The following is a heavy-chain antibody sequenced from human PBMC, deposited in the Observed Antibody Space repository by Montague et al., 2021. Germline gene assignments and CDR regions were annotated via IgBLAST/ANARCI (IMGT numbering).Heavy chain of an antibody. Sequence: SETLSLTCTVSGASITSNIYYWGWIRQSPGKGLEWIGSIYYSGNSFYQPSLKSRTTMAVDTSKNQLSLKLSSVTAADTAIYYCARVFSSWYVGWFDPWGQGTLVTVSS. V-gene: IGHV4-39*07. CDR2: IYYSGNS. J-gene: IGHJ5*02. CDR1: GASITSNIYY. CDR3: ARVFSSWYVGWFDP. D-gene: IGHD6-13*01.